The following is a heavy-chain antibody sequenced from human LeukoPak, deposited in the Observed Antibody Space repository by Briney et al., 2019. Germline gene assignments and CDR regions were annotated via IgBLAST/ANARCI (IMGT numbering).Heavy chain of an antibody. J-gene: IGHJ4*02. CDR2: IYYSGST. CDR3: ARQSWVFFDFWSGYQGYFDY. V-gene: IGHV4-39*01. D-gene: IGHD3-3*01. CDR1: GGSISSSSYY. Sequence: PSETLSLTCTVSGGSISSSSYYWGWIRQPPGKGLEWIGSIYYSGSTYYNPSLKSRVTISVDTSKNQFSLKLSSVTAADTAAYYCARQSWVFFDFWSGYQGYFDYWGQGTLVTVSS.